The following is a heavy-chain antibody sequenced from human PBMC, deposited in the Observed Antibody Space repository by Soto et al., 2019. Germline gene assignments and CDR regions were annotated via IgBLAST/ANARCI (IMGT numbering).Heavy chain of an antibody. CDR3: TTLSWDASDWH. CDR2: INHDGSDK. J-gene: IGHJ4*02. Sequence: PXGSLKLSCVTSGVTFNSYWMSWVRQTPGQGLECVARINHDGSDKNYVDSVKGRLTISRDNAKNSLFLQMNSLRADDTAVYYCTTLSWDASDWHWGLGALVTVSS. D-gene: IGHD6-19*01. V-gene: IGHV3-7*03. CDR1: GVTFNSYW.